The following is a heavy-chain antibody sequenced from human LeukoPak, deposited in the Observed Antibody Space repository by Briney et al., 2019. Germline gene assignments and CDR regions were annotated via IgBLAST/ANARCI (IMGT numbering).Heavy chain of an antibody. Sequence: GGSLRLSCAAAEFTFSRYAMHSVRQAPGKGLEWVAVIANDGKDKQYADSVRGRFTLSRDNSRNTLYLQMNGLRAEDTAIYYCARDRDAPAKYYFDYWGQGTLVTVS. CDR3: ARDRDAPAKYYFDY. CDR1: EFTFSRYA. V-gene: IGHV3-30*04. J-gene: IGHJ4*02. D-gene: IGHD2-15*01. CDR2: IANDGKDK.